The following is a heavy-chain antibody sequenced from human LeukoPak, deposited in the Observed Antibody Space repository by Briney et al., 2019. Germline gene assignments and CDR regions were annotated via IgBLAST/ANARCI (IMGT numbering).Heavy chain of an antibody. J-gene: IGHJ4*02. Sequence: ASVRVSCKASGYTFTGYYMHWVRQAPRQGLEWMGWISAYNGNTNYAQKLQGRVTMTTDTSTSTAYMELRSLRSDDTAVYYCARDLLTVTKDGDYWGQGTLVTVSS. CDR2: ISAYNGNT. V-gene: IGHV1-18*04. D-gene: IGHD4-17*01. CDR1: GYTFTGYY. CDR3: ARDLLTVTKDGDY.